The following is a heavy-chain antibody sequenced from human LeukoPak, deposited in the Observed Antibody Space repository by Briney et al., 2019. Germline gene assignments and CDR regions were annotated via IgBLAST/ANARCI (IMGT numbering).Heavy chain of an antibody. CDR2: ISGSGGTT. D-gene: IGHD2-15*01. CDR3: AKNLYCGGGSCYPSALGMDV. CDR1: GFTSIAYA. J-gene: IGHJ6*02. V-gene: IGHV3-23*01. Sequence: GGSLRLSCVGSGFTSIAYALTWARQAPGKGLEWVSGISGSGGTTYYADSVKGRFTISRDNPENTLFLQMNSLRAEDTAVYYCAKNLYCGGGSCYPSALGMDVWGQGTTVTVSS.